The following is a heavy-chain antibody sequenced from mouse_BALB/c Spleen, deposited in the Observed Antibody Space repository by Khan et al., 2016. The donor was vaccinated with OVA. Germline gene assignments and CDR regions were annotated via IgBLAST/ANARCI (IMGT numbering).Heavy chain of an antibody. CDR2: VSTGGSYT. CDR1: GFTFSTYG. D-gene: IGHD1-1*01. Sequence: MQLEESGGDLVKPGGSLKLSCAASGFTFSTYGMSWVRQAPDKRLEWVATVSTGGSYTYYPDSVKGRFTISRDNAKNTLYLQMSGLRSEDTAMFYCTRLAYYYDSEGFAYWGQGTLVTVSA. J-gene: IGHJ3*01. CDR3: TRLAYYYDSEGFAY. V-gene: IGHV5-6*01.